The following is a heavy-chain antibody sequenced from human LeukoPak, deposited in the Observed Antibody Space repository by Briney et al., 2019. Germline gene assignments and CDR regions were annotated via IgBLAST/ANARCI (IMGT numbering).Heavy chain of an antibody. CDR1: GFTFTSPA. CDR2: IVVGSGNT. Sequence: SVKVSCKASGFTFTSPAMQWVRQARGQRLEWIGWIVVGSGNTNYAQKFQERVTITRDMSTSTAYMELSSLRSEDTAVYYCAAFPRNYGSGSPFDYWGQGTLVTVSS. V-gene: IGHV1-58*02. J-gene: IGHJ4*02. D-gene: IGHD3-10*01. CDR3: AAFPRNYGSGSPFDY.